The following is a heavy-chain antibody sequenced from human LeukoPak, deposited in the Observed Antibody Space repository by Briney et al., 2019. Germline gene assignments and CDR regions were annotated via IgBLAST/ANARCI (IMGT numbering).Heavy chain of an antibody. J-gene: IGHJ4*02. D-gene: IGHD6-19*01. CDR1: GGTFSSYA. CDR2: IIPIFGTA. Sequence: SVKVSCKASGGTFSSYAISWVRQAPGQGLEWMGGIIPIFGTANYAQKFQGRVTITADESTSTAYMELSSLGSEDTAVYYCARTAGIAVAQISFDYWGQGTLVTVSS. CDR3: ARTAGIAVAQISFDY. V-gene: IGHV1-69*13.